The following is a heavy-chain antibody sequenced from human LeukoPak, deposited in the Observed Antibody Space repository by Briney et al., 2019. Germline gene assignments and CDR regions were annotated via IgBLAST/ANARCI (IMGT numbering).Heavy chain of an antibody. CDR3: ARWGSTSCYDY. CDR1: GFTFSIFA. J-gene: IGHJ4*02. D-gene: IGHD2-2*01. V-gene: IGHV3-64*01. CDR2: ISTDGSGT. Sequence: PGGSLRLSCAASGFTFSIFAMHWVRQAPGKGLEYVSAISTDGSGTYYANSVKGRLTISRDNSKNTLYLQMGSLRGEDMGVYYCARWGSTSCYDYWGQGTLVTVCS.